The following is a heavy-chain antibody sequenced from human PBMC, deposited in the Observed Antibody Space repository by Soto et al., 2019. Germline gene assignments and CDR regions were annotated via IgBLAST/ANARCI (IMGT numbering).Heavy chain of an antibody. CDR3: AKVSEGSMITFGGVIAY. J-gene: IGHJ4*02. D-gene: IGHD3-16*02. CDR2: IKEDGSER. CDR1: GFTFSSYW. V-gene: IGHV3-7*02. Sequence: GGSLRLSCAASGFTFSSYWMSWVRQAPGKGLGWVANIKEDGSERYYVDSVKGRFTISRDNAKNSLYLQMNSLRAADTAVYYCAKVSEGSMITFGGVIAYWGQGSLVTVSS.